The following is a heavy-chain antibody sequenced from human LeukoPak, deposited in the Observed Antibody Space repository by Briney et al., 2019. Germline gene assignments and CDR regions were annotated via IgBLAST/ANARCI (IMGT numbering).Heavy chain of an antibody. J-gene: IGHJ4*02. CDR3: ARDRYCSGGSCYPLDY. Sequence: GGSLRLSCAASGFTFSSYSMNWVRQAPGKGLEWVSSISSSSSYIYYADSVKGRFTISRDNAKNSLYLQMNSLRAEDTAVYDCARDRYCSGGSCYPLDYCGQGTLVTVSS. V-gene: IGHV3-21*01. CDR2: ISSSSSYI. D-gene: IGHD2-15*01. CDR1: GFTFSSYS.